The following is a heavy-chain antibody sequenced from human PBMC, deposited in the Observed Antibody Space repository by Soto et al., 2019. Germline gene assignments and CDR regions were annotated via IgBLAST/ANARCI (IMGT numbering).Heavy chain of an antibody. CDR2: INPSGDGT. CDR1: GYTFHAFY. Sequence: QVQLVQSGAEVKKPGASVKVSCKAFGYTFHAFYMHWGRQAPGQGLEWMGVINPSGDGTSYAQKLQGRVTMARDTSTSTVYMELISLRSEDTAVYYCARVALGYDYADVWGQGTTVTVSS. CDR3: ARVALGYDYADV. V-gene: IGHV1-46*02. J-gene: IGHJ6*02. D-gene: IGHD4-17*01.